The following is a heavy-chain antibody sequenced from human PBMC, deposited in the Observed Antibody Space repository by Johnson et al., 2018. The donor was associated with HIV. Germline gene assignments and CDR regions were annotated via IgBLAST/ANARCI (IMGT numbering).Heavy chain of an antibody. V-gene: IGHV3-30*02. Sequence: QVQLVESGGGVVQPGGSLRLSCAASGFTFSSYGMHWVRQAPGKGLEWVAFIRYDGSNKYYADSVKGRFTISRDNSKNTLYLQMNSLRPEDTAVYYCAKDRAEVVVVHDALDMWGQGTMVTVSS. D-gene: IGHD3-22*01. J-gene: IGHJ3*02. CDR3: AKDRAEVVVVHDALDM. CDR1: GFTFSSYG. CDR2: IRYDGSNK.